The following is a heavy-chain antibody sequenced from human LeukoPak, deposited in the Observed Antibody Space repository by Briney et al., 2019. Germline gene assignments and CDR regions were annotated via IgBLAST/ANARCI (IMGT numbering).Heavy chain of an antibody. Sequence: SGPTLVNPTQTLTLTCTFSGFSLNTGGLGVGWIRQPPGKALEWLALVYWDDDKRFSPYLRSRLTITKDTSKDQVVLTMTNMDPVDTATYYCARITYYGSGSYYYFDYWGQGTLVTVSS. V-gene: IGHV2-5*02. CDR1: GFSLNTGGLG. CDR2: VYWDDDK. J-gene: IGHJ4*02. D-gene: IGHD3-10*01. CDR3: ARITYYGSGSYYYFDY.